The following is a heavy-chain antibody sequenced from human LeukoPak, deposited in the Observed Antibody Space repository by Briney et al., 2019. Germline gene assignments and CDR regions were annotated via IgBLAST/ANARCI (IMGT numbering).Heavy chain of an antibody. J-gene: IGHJ3*02. V-gene: IGHV3-33*01. CDR3: ARDLGGSPFDI. D-gene: IGHD3-16*01. CDR2: IWSDGSTK. CDR1: GFTFSYSG. Sequence: PGGSLRLSCVASGFTFSYSGMHWVRQAPGKGLEWVAVIWSDGSTKKYADSVKGRFTISRDNSRNTLYLQMDSLRDEDRAVYYCARDLGGSPFDIWGQRTMVTVSS.